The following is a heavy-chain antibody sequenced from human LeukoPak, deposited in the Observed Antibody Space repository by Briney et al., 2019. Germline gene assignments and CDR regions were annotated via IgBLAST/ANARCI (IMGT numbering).Heavy chain of an antibody. J-gene: IGHJ4*02. CDR2: IYHSGSS. CDR3: ARHSSYYGNFDY. CDR1: GGSFSGYY. V-gene: IGHV4-34*01. D-gene: IGHD3-10*01. Sequence: SETLSLTCAVYGGSFSGYYWSWIRQPPGKGLEWIGSIYHSGSSYYNPSLKSRVTISVDTSKNQFSLKLSSVTAADTAVYYCARHSSYYGNFDYWGQGTLVTVSS.